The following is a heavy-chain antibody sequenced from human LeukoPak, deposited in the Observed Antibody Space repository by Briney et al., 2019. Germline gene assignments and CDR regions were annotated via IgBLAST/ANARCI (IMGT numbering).Heavy chain of an antibody. CDR3: ARGTTGFDY. J-gene: IGHJ4*02. D-gene: IGHD1-1*01. CDR1: GGSISSGGYS. V-gene: IGHV4-30-2*01. CDR2: IYHSGST. Sequence: PSETLSLTCAVSGGSISSGGYSWSWTRQPPGKGLEWIGYIYHSGSTYYNPSLKSRVTISVDRSKNQFSLKLSSVTAADTAVYYCARGTTGFDYWGQGTLVTVSS.